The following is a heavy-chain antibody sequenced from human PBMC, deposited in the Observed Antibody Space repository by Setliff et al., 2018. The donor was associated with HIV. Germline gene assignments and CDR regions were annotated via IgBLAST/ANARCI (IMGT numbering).Heavy chain of an antibody. CDR1: GGPFNVHK. J-gene: IGHJ6*03. CDR3: ARGQFVSPGRPRHYMDV. D-gene: IGHD6-6*01. CDR2: ISHTGTA. Sequence: SETLSLTCNVYGGPFNVHKWNWVRQTPGKGLEWIGGISHTGTATYNPSLGSRVTISVDTAKKRFSLNIRSLTAADTAVYFCARGQFVSPGRPRHYMDVWGKGTSVTVSS. V-gene: IGHV4-34*01.